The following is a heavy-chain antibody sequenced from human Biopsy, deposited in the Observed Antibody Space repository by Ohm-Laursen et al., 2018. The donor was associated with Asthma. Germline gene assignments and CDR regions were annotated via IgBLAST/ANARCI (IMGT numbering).Heavy chain of an antibody. V-gene: IGHV3-9*01. J-gene: IGHJ4*02. D-gene: IGHD1-26*01. CDR2: ISWNSGSI. CDR1: GFTFDDYA. Sequence: SLRLSCAASGFTFDDYAMHWVQQAPGKGLEWVSGISWNSGSIGYADSVKGRFTISRDNAKNSPYLQMNSLRAEDTALYYCAKGEWELLEANFDYWGQGTLVTVSS. CDR3: AKGEWELLEANFDY.